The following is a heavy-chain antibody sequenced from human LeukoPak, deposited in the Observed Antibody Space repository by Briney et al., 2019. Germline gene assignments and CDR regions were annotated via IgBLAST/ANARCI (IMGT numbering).Heavy chain of an antibody. Sequence: GGSLRLSCAASGFTFSSYSMNWVRQAPGKGLEWVSSISSSSSYIYYADSVKGRFTISRGNAKNSLYLQMNSLRAEDTAVYYCAREGKVSLDYWGQGTLVTVSS. CDR1: GFTFSSYS. V-gene: IGHV3-21*01. CDR3: AREGKVSLDY. CDR2: ISSSSSYI. D-gene: IGHD6-13*01. J-gene: IGHJ4*02.